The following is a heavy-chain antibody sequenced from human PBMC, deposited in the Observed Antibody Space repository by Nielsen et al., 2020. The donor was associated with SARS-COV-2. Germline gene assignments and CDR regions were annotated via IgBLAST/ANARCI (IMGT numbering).Heavy chain of an antibody. J-gene: IGHJ4*02. D-gene: IGHD3-22*01. V-gene: IGHV1-18*01. CDR3: ARRNYYDSSGLFDY. CDR1: GYTFTSYD. CDR2: ISAYNGNT. Sequence: ASVKVSCKASGYTFTSYDINWVRQAPGQGLEWMGWISAYNGNTNYAQKLQGRVTMTTDTSTSTAYMELRSLRSDDTAVYYCARRNYYDSSGLFDYWGQGTLVTVSS.